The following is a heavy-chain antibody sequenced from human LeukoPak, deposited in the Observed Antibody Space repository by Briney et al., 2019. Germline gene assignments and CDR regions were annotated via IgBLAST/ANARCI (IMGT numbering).Heavy chain of an antibody. CDR2: IIPILGIA. Sequence: ASVKVSCKASGGTFSSYAISWVRQAPGQGLEWMGRIIPILGIANYAQKFQGRVTITADKSTSTAYMELSSLRSEDTAVYYCARDRGGLWFGQDYYYGMDVWGQGTTVTVSS. CDR1: GGTFSSYA. D-gene: IGHD3-10*01. CDR3: ARDRGGLWFGQDYYYGMDV. V-gene: IGHV1-69*04. J-gene: IGHJ6*02.